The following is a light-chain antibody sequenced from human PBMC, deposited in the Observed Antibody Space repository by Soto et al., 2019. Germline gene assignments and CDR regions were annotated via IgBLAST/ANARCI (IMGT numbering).Light chain of an antibody. CDR2: EDK. CDR1: RNDVGYYDL. J-gene: IGLJ2*01. V-gene: IGLV2-23*01. CDR3: CSFALPASVV. Sequence: QSALTQPASVSGSPGQSITISCTGTRNDVGYYDLVSWYQHHPGRAPRLIIFEDKRRPSGVSTRFSGSKSGNTASLTISGLQAEDEAEYHCCSFALPASVVFGGGTKLTVL.